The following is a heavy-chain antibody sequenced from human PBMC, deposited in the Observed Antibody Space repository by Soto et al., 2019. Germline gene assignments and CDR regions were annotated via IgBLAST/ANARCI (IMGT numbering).Heavy chain of an antibody. D-gene: IGHD2-15*01. J-gene: IGHJ6*02. Sequence: PSETLSLTCTISGGSISSYYWSWIRQPPGKGLEWIGYIYYTGSTNYNPSLKSRVTISVDTSEKEFSLKLTSVTAADTAVYYCAREPRYCSGGSCYPNYHYYGMDVWGQGTKVTVS. V-gene: IGHV4-59*01. CDR3: AREPRYCSGGSCYPNYHYYGMDV. CDR1: GGSISSYY. CDR2: IYYTGST.